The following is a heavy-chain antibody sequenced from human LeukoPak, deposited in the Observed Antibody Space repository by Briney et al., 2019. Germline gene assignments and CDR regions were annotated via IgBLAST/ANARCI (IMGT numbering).Heavy chain of an antibody. D-gene: IGHD6-13*01. CDR1: GHTFTDYY. CDR2: IILKSGGR. V-gene: IGHV1-2*06. J-gene: IGHJ4*02. CDR3: ARSASTSWLHFDY. Sequence: GASVKVSCKASGHTFTDYYIHWVRQAPGQGLGWMGRIILKSGGREYAQKFQGRVTMTRNTSISTAYMELSGLRSDDTAVYYCARSASTSWLHFDYWGQGTLVTASS.